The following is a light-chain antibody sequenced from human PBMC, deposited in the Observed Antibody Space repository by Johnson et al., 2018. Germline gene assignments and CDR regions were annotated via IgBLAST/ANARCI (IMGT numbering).Light chain of an antibody. V-gene: IGLV1-51*02. CDR1: SSNIGNNY. CDR3: GTWDSSLSAGNV. Sequence: QSVLTQPPSVSAAPGQKVTISCSGSSSNIGNNYVSWYQQLPGTAPKLLIYENNKRPSGIPDRLSGSKSGTSATRGITGIQTGAEADYYCGTWDSSLSAGNVFGTGTKVTVL. J-gene: IGLJ1*01. CDR2: ENN.